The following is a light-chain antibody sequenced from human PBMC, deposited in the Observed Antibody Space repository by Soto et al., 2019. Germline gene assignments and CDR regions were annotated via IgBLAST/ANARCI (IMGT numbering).Light chain of an antibody. CDR1: QDVLNNY. CDR3: QQFGTPPWT. J-gene: IGKJ1*01. V-gene: IGKV3-20*01. CDR2: AIS. Sequence: DIVLTQSPGTLSLSPGERATLPCRASQDVLNNYLAWFQQKPGQAPRLLISAISTRASGIPDRFSGSGSGTHFDLTISRLEPEDFAVYYCQQFGTPPWTFGQGTKVE.